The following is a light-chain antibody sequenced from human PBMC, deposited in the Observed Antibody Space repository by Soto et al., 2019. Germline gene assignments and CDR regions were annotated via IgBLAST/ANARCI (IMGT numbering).Light chain of an antibody. CDR3: QQYNNWPWT. Sequence: EIVMTQSPATLSVSPGERATLACRASQSVSSDLAWYQQKPGQAPRLLIYGASTRATGIPARFSGSGSGTESTLTISSLQSEDFAVCFCQQYNNWPWTFGQGTKVEIK. J-gene: IGKJ1*01. CDR2: GAS. V-gene: IGKV3-15*01. CDR1: QSVSSD.